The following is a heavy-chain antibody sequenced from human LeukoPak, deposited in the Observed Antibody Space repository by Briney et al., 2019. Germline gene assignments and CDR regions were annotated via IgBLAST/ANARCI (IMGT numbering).Heavy chain of an antibody. CDR2: INPSGGST. Sequence: GASVKVSCKASGYTFTSYYMHWVRQAPGQGLERMGIINPSGGSTSYAQKFQGRVTMTRDTSTSTVYMELSSLRSEDTAVYYCARDCAITGPPGGGWFDPWGQGTLVTVSS. CDR1: GYTFTSYY. J-gene: IGHJ5*02. V-gene: IGHV1-46*01. D-gene: IGHD1-20*01. CDR3: ARDCAITGPPGGGWFDP.